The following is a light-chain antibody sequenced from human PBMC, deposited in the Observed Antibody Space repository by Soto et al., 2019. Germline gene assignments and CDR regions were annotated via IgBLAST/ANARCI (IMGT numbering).Light chain of an antibody. CDR1: QSVSSF. J-gene: IGKJ1*01. Sequence: EIVLTQSPATLSLSPGERATLSCRASQSVSSFLVWYQLKPGQAPRLLISDASNRATGIPGRFIGSGSGTDFSLTISSLDPEDFAVYYCQQRSNGPWTFGQGTKVEIK. CDR3: QQRSNGPWT. V-gene: IGKV3-11*01. CDR2: DAS.